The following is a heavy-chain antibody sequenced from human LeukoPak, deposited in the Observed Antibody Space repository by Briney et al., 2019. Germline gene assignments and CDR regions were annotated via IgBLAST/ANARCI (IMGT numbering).Heavy chain of an antibody. CDR1: GGSISSRSYY. D-gene: IGHD4-17*01. CDR3: AITTVTPYCMDV. V-gene: IGHV4-39*01. Sequence: SETLSPTCTVSGGSISSRSYYWGWIRQPPGKGLEWTGSIYYSGSTYYNPPLKTRVTISVDTSKTQFSLKLSSVAAADTAVYYCAITTVTPYCMDVWGQGTTVTVSS. CDR2: IYYSGST. J-gene: IGHJ6*02.